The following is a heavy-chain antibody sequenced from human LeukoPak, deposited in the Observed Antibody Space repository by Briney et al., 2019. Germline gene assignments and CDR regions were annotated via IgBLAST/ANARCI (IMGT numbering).Heavy chain of an antibody. CDR1: GFTFSSYW. J-gene: IGHJ4*02. CDR2: IKQDGSEK. D-gene: IGHD3-10*01. V-gene: IGHV3-7*01. Sequence: GGSLRLSCAASGFTFSSYWMSWVRQAPGKGLEWVANIKQDGSEKYYVDSVKGRFTISRDNAKNSLYLQMNSLRAEDTAVYYCARESRGVRGVMTKDAIYYWGQGTLVTVSS. CDR3: ARESRGVRGVMTKDAIYY.